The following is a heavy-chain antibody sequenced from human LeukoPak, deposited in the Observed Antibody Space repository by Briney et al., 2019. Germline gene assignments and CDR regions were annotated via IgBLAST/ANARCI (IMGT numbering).Heavy chain of an antibody. CDR2: INHSGST. D-gene: IGHD5-12*01. V-gene: IGHV4-34*01. CDR3: ARFPDIVATDWVAPADDY. CDR1: GGSFSGYY. Sequence: PSETLSLTCAVYGGSFSGYYWSWIRQPPGKGLEWIGEINHSGSTNYNPSLKSRVTISVDTSKNQFSLKLSSVTAADTAVYYCARFPDIVATDWVAPADDYWGQGTLVTVSS. J-gene: IGHJ4*02.